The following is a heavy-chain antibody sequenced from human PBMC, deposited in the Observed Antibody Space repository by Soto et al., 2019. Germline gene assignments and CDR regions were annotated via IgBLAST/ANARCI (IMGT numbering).Heavy chain of an antibody. J-gene: IGHJ4*02. CDR3: ARYRNRGYYDSSGYYYFDY. CDR1: GFSLSTSGMC. V-gene: IGHV2-70*01. D-gene: IGHD3-22*01. CDR2: IDWDDDK. Sequence: SGPTLVNPTQTLTLTCTFSGFSLSTSGMCVSWIRQPPGKALEWLALIDWDDDKYYSTSLKTRLTISKDTSKNQVVLTMTNMDPVDTATYYCARYRNRGYYDSSGYYYFDYWGQGTLVTVSS.